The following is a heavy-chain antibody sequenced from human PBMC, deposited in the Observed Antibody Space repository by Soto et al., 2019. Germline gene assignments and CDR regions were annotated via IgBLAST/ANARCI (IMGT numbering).Heavy chain of an antibody. Sequence: GGSLRLSCAASGFPFSSYGMHWVRQAPGKGLEWVAHISYDGSNKHYTDSVKGRFTISRDNSKNMLYLQMSILRAEDTAVYYCAGGQYYFDYWGQGTLVTVSS. CDR1: GFPFSSYG. D-gene: IGHD2-15*01. CDR2: ISYDGSNK. V-gene: IGHV3-30*03. CDR3: AGGQYYFDY. J-gene: IGHJ4*02.